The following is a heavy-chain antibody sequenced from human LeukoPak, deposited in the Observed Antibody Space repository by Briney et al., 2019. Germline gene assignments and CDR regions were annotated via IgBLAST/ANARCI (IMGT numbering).Heavy chain of an antibody. D-gene: IGHD3-10*01. CDR1: GFTFSGSA. J-gene: IGHJ5*02. CDR2: IRSKANSYAT. Sequence: GGSLRLSCATSGFTFSGSAMHWVRQASGKGLEWVGRIRSKANSYATAYAASVKGRFTISRDDSKNTAYLQMNSLKTEDTAVYYCTSLRRHLPSIRFGPVHPWGQGTLVTVSS. V-gene: IGHV3-73*01. CDR3: TSLRRHLPSIRFGPVHP.